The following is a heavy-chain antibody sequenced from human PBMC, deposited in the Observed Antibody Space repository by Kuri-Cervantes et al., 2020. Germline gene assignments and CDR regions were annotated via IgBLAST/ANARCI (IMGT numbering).Heavy chain of an antibody. V-gene: IGHV3-30-3*01. CDR1: GFTFSSYA. CDR2: ISYDGSNK. Sequence: GGSLRLSCAASGFTFSSYAMHWVRQAPGKELEWVAVISYDGSNKYYADSVKGRSTIPRDNSENTIYLQMNSLRAGDTAVYYCAKDRSPGSYNYDAFDIWGQGTMVTVSS. J-gene: IGHJ3*02. CDR3: AKDRSPGSYNYDAFDI. D-gene: IGHD3-10*01.